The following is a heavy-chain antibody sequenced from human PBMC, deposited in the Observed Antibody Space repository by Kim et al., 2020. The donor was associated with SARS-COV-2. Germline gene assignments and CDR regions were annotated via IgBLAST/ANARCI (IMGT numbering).Heavy chain of an antibody. J-gene: IGHJ4*02. V-gene: IGHV1-3*01. CDR2: INAGNGNT. CDR1: GYTFTSYA. Sequence: ASVKVSCKASGYTFTSYAMHWVRQAPGQRLEWMGWINAGNGNTKYSQKFQGRVTITRDTSASTAYMELSSLRSEDTAVYYCARAVGATALPNYFDYWGQGTLVTVSS. CDR3: ARAVGATALPNYFDY. D-gene: IGHD1-26*01.